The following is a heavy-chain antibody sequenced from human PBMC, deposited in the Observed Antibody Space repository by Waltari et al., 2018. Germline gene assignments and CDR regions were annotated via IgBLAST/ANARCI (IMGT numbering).Heavy chain of an antibody. Sequence: EVQLVESGGGLVQPGGSLRLSCAASGFTVSTYHMNWVRQAPGKGREGGSSTFSGGSTYYADSGKGRFTISRDNSENTLCLQMNSLRAEDTAVYYCAREERVREDWGQRTLVAVSS. CDR3: AREERVRED. D-gene: IGHD3-10*01. CDR2: TFSGGST. CDR1: GFTVSTYH. V-gene: IGHV3-66*02. J-gene: IGHJ4*02.